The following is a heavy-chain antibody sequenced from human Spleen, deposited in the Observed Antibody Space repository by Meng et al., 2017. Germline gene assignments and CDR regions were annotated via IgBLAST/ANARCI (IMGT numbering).Heavy chain of an antibody. D-gene: IGHD5-18*01. V-gene: IGHV3-74*01. CDR1: GFTFSGYW. CDR2: INSGGSDT. J-gene: IGHJ4*02. Sequence: EVQLVESGGGLVQRGGSLRLSCAASGFTFSGYWMHWVRQAPGKGLVWVSRINSGGSDTNFADSVKGRFTISRDNAKNTLYLQMNSLRAEDTAVYYCARDYNYAPDYWGQGTLVTVSS. CDR3: ARDYNYAPDY.